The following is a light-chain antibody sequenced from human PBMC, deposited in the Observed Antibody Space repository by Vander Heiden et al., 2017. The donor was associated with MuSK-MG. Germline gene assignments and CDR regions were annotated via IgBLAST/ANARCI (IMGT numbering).Light chain of an antibody. J-gene: IGLJ2*01. CDR3: SSYTSTTYVI. CDR2: DVS. CDR1: SSDVGTYNY. Sequence: QSALTQPASVSGSPGQSITISCTGTSSDVGTYNYVSLYQQHPGKAPKLMIFDVSDRPSGVSSRFSGSKSGNTASLTISGLQAEDEADYYCSSYTSTTYVIFGGGTRLTVL. V-gene: IGLV2-14*03.